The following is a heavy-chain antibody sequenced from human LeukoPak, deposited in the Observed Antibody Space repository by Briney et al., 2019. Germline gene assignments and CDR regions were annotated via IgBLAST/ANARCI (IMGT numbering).Heavy chain of an antibody. CDR1: GFTFSSYS. CDR3: ARSIAVAGTENYFDY. Sequence: PGGSLRLSCAASGFTFSSYSMNWVRRAPGKGLEWVSSISSSSSYIYYADSVKGRFTISRDNAKNSLYLQMNSLRAEDTAVYYCARSIAVAGTENYFDYWGQGTLVTVSS. V-gene: IGHV3-21*01. CDR2: ISSSSSYI. D-gene: IGHD6-19*01. J-gene: IGHJ4*02.